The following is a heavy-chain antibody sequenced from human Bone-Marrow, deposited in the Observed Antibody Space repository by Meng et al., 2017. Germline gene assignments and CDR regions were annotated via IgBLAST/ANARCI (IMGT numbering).Heavy chain of an antibody. D-gene: IGHD2-15*01. J-gene: IGHJ4*02. CDR2: INHSGST. CDR1: GGSFSGYY. CDR3: ARGRYCSGGSCYLYYFDY. V-gene: IGHV4-34*01. Sequence: GSLRLSCAVYGGSFSGYYWSWIRQPPGKGLEWIGEINHSGSTNYNPSLKSRVTISVDTSKNQFSLKLSSVTAADTAVYYCARGRYCSGGSCYLYYFDYWGQGTLVTVSS.